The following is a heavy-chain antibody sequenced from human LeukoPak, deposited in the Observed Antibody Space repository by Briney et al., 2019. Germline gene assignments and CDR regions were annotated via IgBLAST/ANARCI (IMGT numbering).Heavy chain of an antibody. V-gene: IGHV4-31*03. CDR1: GGSISSGGYY. J-gene: IGHJ4*02. CDR3: ARSARGGVAHFDY. D-gene: IGHD3-10*01. CDR2: IYYSGST. Sequence: SETLSLTCTVSGGSISSGGYYWSWIRQHPGKGLEWIGYIYYSGSTYCNPSLKSRVTISVDTSKNQFSLKLSSVTAADTAVYYCARSARGGVAHFDYWGQGTLVTVSS.